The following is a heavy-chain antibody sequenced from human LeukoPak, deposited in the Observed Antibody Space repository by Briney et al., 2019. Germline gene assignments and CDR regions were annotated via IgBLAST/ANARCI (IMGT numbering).Heavy chain of an antibody. CDR1: GGSISSGGYY. CDR2: IYYSGST. Sequence: SETLSLTCTVSGGSISSGGYYWSWIRQHPGKGLEWIGYIYYSGSTYYNPSLKSRVTISVDTSKNQFSLKLSSVTAADTAVYYCASGVTMVRGVITPFDYWGQGTLATVSS. J-gene: IGHJ4*02. CDR3: ASGVTMVRGVITPFDY. V-gene: IGHV4-31*03. D-gene: IGHD3-10*01.